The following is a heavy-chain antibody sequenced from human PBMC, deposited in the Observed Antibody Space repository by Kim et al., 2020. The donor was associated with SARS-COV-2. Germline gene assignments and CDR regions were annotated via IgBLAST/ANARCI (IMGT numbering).Heavy chain of an antibody. V-gene: IGHV3-30*18. CDR2: ISSDGSNK. Sequence: GGSLRLSCAASGFTFSSYGMHWVRQAPGKGLEWVAVISSDGSNKYYADSVKGRFTISRDNSKNTLYLQMNSLRAEDTAVYYCAKGLAVAGTGNYYYYGMDVWGQGATVTVSS. CDR1: GFTFSSYG. D-gene: IGHD6-19*01. CDR3: AKGLAVAGTGNYYYYGMDV. J-gene: IGHJ6*02.